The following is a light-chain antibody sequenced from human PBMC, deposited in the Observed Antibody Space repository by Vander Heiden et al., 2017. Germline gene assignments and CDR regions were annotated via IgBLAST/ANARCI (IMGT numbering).Light chain of an antibody. CDR3: QQYYSYPIT. J-gene: IGKJ5*01. CDR1: QGISSY. CDR2: AAS. V-gene: IGKV1-8*01. Sequence: AIRITQSPSSFSASTGDRVTITCRASQGISSYLAWYQQKPGKAPKLLIYAASTLQSGVPSRFSGSGSGTDFTLTISCLQSEDFATDYCQQYYSYPITFGQGTRLEIK.